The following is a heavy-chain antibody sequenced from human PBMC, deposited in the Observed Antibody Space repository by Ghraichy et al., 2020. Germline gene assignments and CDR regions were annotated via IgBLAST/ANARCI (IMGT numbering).Heavy chain of an antibody. CDR3: ARMVIEVVPAVFDP. V-gene: IGHV4-61*02. J-gene: IGHJ5*02. Sequence: SQTLSLTCTVSGGSISSGSYYWSWIRQPAGKGLEWIGRIYTSGSTNYNPSLKSRVTISVDTSKNQFSLKLSSVTAADTAVYYCARMVIEVVPAVFDPWGQGTLVTVSS. CDR2: IYTSGST. D-gene: IGHD2-2*03. CDR1: GGSISSGSYY.